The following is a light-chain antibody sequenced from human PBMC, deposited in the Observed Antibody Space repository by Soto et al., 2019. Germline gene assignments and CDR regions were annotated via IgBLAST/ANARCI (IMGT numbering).Light chain of an antibody. CDR3: QQYNSYSYT. J-gene: IGKJ2*01. CDR1: QSISSW. Sequence: DIQMTQSPSTLSASVGDRVTITCRASQSISSWLAWYQQKPGKAPKLLIYDASSLESGVPSRFSGSGSGTEFTLTNSSLQADDFATYYCQQYNSYSYTFGQGTKLEIK. CDR2: DAS. V-gene: IGKV1-5*01.